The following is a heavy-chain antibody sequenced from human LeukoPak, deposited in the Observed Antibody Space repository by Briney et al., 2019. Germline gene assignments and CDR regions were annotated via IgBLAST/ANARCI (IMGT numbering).Heavy chain of an antibody. CDR2: IKSTTDGGAT. CDR3: STDNFGSG. J-gene: IGHJ4*02. Sequence: PGGSLRLSCAASGFTFSYAWMSWVRQAPGKGLEWVGRIKSTTDGGATAYAAPVQGRLTISKADSENTLFLQMNSLKTDDTAVYYCSTDNFGSGWGQGTLVTVSS. V-gene: IGHV3-15*01. CDR1: GFTFSYAW. D-gene: IGHD3-10*01.